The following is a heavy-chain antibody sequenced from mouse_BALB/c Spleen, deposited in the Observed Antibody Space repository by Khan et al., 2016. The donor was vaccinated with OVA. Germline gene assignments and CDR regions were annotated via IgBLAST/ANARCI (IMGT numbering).Heavy chain of an antibody. CDR3: ARNYDYDEGLAY. V-gene: IGHV2-2*02. CDR2: IWSGGIT. CDR1: GFSLTDYG. Sequence: QVQLKESGPGLAQPSESLSITYTVSGFSLTDYGVHWVRQSPGKGLEWLGMIWSGGITDYNAAFISRLSISKDNSESQVFFKMNSLQANDTAIYYCARNYDYDEGLAYWGQGTLVTVSA. D-gene: IGHD2-4*01. J-gene: IGHJ3*01.